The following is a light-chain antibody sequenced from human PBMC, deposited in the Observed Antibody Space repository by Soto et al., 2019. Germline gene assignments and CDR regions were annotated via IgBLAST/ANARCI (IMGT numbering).Light chain of an antibody. V-gene: IGKV1-17*01. J-gene: IGKJ1*01. Sequence: DSQMTQSPSSLSAAVGDRVTITCRASQGIRNDLGWYQQQPGKAPKRLIYAASSLQSGVPSTFSGSGSGTEFTLSISSLQPEDFATYYCLQDDSYARTFGQGTKEEI. CDR3: LQDDSYART. CDR2: AAS. CDR1: QGIRND.